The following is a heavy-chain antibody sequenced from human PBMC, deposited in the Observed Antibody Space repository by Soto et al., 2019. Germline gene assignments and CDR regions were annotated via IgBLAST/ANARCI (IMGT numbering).Heavy chain of an antibody. CDR2: IWYDGSNK. D-gene: IGHD6-6*01. J-gene: IGHJ6*02. Sequence: SLRLSCAASGFTFSSYGMHWVRQAPGKGLEWVAVIWYDGSNKYYADSVKGRFTISRDNSKNTLYLQMNSLRAEDTAVYYCAREKSSSRPYYYYYYGMDVWAQGTTVTVSS. V-gene: IGHV3-33*01. CDR1: GFTFSSYG. CDR3: AREKSSSRPYYYYYYGMDV.